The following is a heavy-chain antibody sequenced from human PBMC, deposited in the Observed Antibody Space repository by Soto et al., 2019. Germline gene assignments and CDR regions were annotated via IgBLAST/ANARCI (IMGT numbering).Heavy chain of an antibody. CDR2: INHSGST. D-gene: IGHD6-13*01. V-gene: IGHV4-34*01. Sequence: SETLSLTCAVYGGSFSGYYWSWIRQPPGKGLEWIGEINHSGSTNYNPSLKSRVTISVDTSKNQFSLKPSSVTAADTAVYYCARGEGDNSSSWYGRYYYYGMDVWGRGTTVTVSS. J-gene: IGHJ6*02. CDR1: GGSFSGYY. CDR3: ARGEGDNSSSWYGRYYYYGMDV.